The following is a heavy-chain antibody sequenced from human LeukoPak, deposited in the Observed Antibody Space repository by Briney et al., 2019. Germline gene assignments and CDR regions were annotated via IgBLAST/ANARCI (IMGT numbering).Heavy chain of an antibody. J-gene: IGHJ4*02. CDR3: AKSLYGGCDY. Sequence: PGGSLRLSCAASGFSFSTYAMSWVRQAPGKGLEWVSGVNGNGGSTSYADSVKGRPTIFRDNSKNTVYLQMNSLRVEDTAVYYCAKSLYGGCDYWGQGTVVTVSS. D-gene: IGHD3-16*02. V-gene: IGHV3-23*01. CDR2: VNGNGGST. CDR1: GFSFSTYA.